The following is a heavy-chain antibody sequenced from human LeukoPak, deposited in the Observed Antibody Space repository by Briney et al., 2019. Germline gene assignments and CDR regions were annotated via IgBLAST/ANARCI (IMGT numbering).Heavy chain of an antibody. D-gene: IGHD6-6*01. J-gene: IGHJ4*02. Sequence: SETLSLTCTVSGGSISSYHWSWIRQPPGPRLEWIGYIYTGGSPNYHPSLRSRVTISVDTSKNQFSLKLSSVTAADTAVYYCASIAARRFDYWGQGTLVTVSS. V-gene: IGHV4-4*09. CDR2: IYTGGSP. CDR1: GGSISSYH. CDR3: ASIAARRFDY.